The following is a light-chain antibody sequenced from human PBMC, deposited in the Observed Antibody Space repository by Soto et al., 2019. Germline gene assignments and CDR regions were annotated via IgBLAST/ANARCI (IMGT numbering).Light chain of an antibody. CDR2: EVS. CDR3: NSYTSSSTWV. J-gene: IGLJ3*02. CDR1: RRDVGGHKY. Sequence: QSALTQPASVSGAPGQAITISCTGTRRDVGGHKYVSWYQQHTGKAPNLMIYEVSRRPSGVSHRFSGSKSGTTASLAISGLHAEDEAHYYCNSYTSSSTWVFGGGTKVTV. V-gene: IGLV2-14*01.